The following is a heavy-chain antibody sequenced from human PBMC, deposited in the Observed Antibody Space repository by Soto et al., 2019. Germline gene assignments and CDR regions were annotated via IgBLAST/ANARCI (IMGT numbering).Heavy chain of an antibody. D-gene: IGHD6-13*01. CDR3: ARYSSSWSKYVQH. J-gene: IGHJ1*01. CDR1: GCSISRGGYY. Sequence: SETLSLTCTVSGCSISRGGYYWSWIRQNPGKGLEWIGYTYNSVSTYYNPSLKSRVTISVDTSKNQFSLKLSSVIAADTAVYYCARYSSSWSKYVQHWGRGTLVTVSS. CDR2: TYNSVST. V-gene: IGHV4-31*03.